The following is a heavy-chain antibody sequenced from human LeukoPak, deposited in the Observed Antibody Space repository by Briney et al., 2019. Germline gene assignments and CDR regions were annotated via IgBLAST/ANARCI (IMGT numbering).Heavy chain of an antibody. Sequence: ASVKVSCKASGYTFTSYAIHWMRQAPGQRLEWMGWINAASGNTKYSQKFQGRVTITRDTSASTAYMELSSLRSEDTAVYYCARALRVWSGYYNWFDPWGQGTLVTVSS. CDR3: ARALRVWSGYYNWFDP. CDR2: INAASGNT. D-gene: IGHD3-3*01. V-gene: IGHV1-3*01. CDR1: GYTFTSYA. J-gene: IGHJ5*02.